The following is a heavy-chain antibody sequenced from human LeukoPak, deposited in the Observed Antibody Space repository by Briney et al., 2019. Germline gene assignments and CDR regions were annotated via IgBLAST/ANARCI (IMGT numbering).Heavy chain of an antibody. CDR2: IYPGDSDT. J-gene: IGHJ4*02. CDR3: ARNMLRGDPKRPFDY. Sequence: GESLQISCKASGYSFTSYWIGWVRQMPGKGLEWMGIIYPGDSDTRYSPSFQGQVAISADKSINTAYLQWSSLKASDTAMYYCARNMLRGDPKRPFDYWGQGTLVTVSS. D-gene: IGHD3-10*01. CDR1: GYSFTSYW. V-gene: IGHV5-51*01.